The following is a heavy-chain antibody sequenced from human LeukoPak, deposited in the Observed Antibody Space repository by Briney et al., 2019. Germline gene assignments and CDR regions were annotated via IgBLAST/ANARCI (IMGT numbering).Heavy chain of an antibody. CDR1: GGSISSHN. V-gene: IGHV4-59*11. Sequence: PSETLSLTCTVSGGSISSHNWNWIRQPPGKGLEWIGDIYNSGSTSYNPSPKRRGAISIDTPKHQLPLKLSSVTAADTAVYYCASSSIAVASASAYYYYYMDVWGKGTTVTVSS. D-gene: IGHD6-19*01. CDR2: IYNSGST. J-gene: IGHJ6*03. CDR3: ASSSIAVASASAYYYYYMDV.